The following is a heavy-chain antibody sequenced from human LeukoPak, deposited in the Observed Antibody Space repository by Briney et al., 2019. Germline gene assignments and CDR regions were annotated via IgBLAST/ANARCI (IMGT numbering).Heavy chain of an antibody. CDR1: GIPFSSFG. Sequence: GSLRLSCAAPGIPFSSFGMHWLRQAPGKGLEWIGYIYYSGSTNYNPSLKSRVTISVDTSKNQFSLKLSSVTAADTAVYYCARCIRRTRADQNWFDPWGQGTLVTVSS. CDR3: ARCIRRTRADQNWFDP. D-gene: IGHD2-8*01. J-gene: IGHJ5*02. V-gene: IGHV4-59*08. CDR2: IYYSGST.